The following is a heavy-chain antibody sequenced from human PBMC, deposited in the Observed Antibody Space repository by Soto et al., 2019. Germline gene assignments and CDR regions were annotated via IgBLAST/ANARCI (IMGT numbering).Heavy chain of an antibody. CDR3: AKDMKWGGMTTIHYFAS. CDR1: GFTVDDYA. V-gene: IGHV3-9*01. J-gene: IGHJ4*02. D-gene: IGHD4-17*01. Sequence: EVQLVESGGGLVQPGRSLRLSCAASGFTVDDYAMHWVRQAPGKGLEWGSGISWNSETIDYADSVKGRFTISRDNAKSSLFLQMNSLRPDDTALYYCAKDMKWGGMTTIHYFASWGQGTLVTVSS. CDR2: ISWNSETI.